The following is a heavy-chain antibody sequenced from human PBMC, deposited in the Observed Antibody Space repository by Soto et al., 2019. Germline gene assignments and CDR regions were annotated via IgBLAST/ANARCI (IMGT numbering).Heavy chain of an antibody. CDR1: GFTFSSYA. J-gene: IGHJ4*02. CDR3: AKAKMGGDTAMVSPDY. D-gene: IGHD5-18*01. Sequence: EVQLLESGGGLVQPGGSLRLSCAASGFTFSSYAMSWVRQAPGKGLEWGSAISGSGGSTYYADSVKGRFTISRDNSKNTLYLQMNSLRAEDTAVYYCAKAKMGGDTAMVSPDYWGQGTLVTVSS. CDR2: ISGSGGST. V-gene: IGHV3-23*01.